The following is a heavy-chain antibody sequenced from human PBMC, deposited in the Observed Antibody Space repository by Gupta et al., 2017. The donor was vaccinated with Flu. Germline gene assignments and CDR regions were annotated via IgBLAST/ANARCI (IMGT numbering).Heavy chain of an antibody. CDR3: ARDFKEAAADYYYYGMDV. Sequence: EVQLVESGGGLVQPGGSLRLSCAASGFTFSSYSMNWVRQAPGKGLEWVSYISSSSSTIYYADSVKGRFTISRDNAKNSLYLQMNSLRDEDTAEYYCARDFKEAAADYYYYGMDVWGQGTTVTVSS. CDR1: GFTFSSYS. D-gene: IGHD6-13*01. V-gene: IGHV3-48*02. CDR2: ISSSSSTI. J-gene: IGHJ6*02.